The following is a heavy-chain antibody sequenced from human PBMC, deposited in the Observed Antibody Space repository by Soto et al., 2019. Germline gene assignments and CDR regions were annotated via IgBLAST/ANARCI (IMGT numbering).Heavy chain of an antibody. Sequence: QVQLVESGGGVVQPGRSLRLSCAASGFTFSSYDMYWVRQAPGKGLEWVALISYDGSNKYYADSVQGRFTISRDNSKNTLYLQMNSLRAEDTAVYYCAKDRYSGIYFRYSFDSWGQGTLVTVSS. V-gene: IGHV3-30*18. CDR1: GFTFSSYD. CDR3: AKDRYSGIYFRYSFDS. J-gene: IGHJ4*02. D-gene: IGHD1-26*01. CDR2: ISYDGSNK.